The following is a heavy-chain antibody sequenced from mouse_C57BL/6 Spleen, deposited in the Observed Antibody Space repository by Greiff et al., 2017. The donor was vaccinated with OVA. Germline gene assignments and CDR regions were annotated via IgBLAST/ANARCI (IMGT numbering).Heavy chain of an antibody. J-gene: IGHJ4*01. CDR3: TRLYDYSAMDY. V-gene: IGHV5-17*01. D-gene: IGHD2-3*01. CDR2: ISSGSSTI. Sequence: EVQLVESGGGLVKPGGSLKLSCAASGFTFSDSGMHWVRQAPEKGLEWVAYISSGSSTIYYADTVKGRFTISRDNAKNTLFLQMTSLRSEDTAMYYCTRLYDYSAMDYWGQGTSVTVSS. CDR1: GFTFSDSG.